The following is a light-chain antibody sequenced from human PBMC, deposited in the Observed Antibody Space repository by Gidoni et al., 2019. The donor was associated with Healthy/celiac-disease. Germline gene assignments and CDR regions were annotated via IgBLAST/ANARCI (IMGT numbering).Light chain of an antibody. CDR2: EAS. CDR1: QDITNY. V-gene: IGKV1-33*01. J-gene: IGKJ1*01. Sequence: DIQLTLPPSYLSASVGDRVIITCQASQDITNYLNWYQQKPGKAPTLLIDEASNMKTGVPSRFSGSGFGTDFTFTISSLQTGDIATYYCQQYDNHPLTFGQGTRVGIK. CDR3: QQYDNHPLT.